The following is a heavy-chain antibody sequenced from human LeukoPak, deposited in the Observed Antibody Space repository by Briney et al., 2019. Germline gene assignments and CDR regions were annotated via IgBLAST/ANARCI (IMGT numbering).Heavy chain of an antibody. V-gene: IGHV4-59*01. CDR2: IYYSGSI. D-gene: IGHD4-11*01. CDR3: ARLRGNYLPDY. CDR1: GGSISSYY. J-gene: IGHJ4*02. Sequence: ASETLSLTCTVSGGSISSYYWTWIRQPPGKGLEWIGYIYYSGSINYNPSLKSRLTISVDTSKNQFSLKLSSVTTADTAVYYCARLRGNYLPDYWGQGTLVTVSS.